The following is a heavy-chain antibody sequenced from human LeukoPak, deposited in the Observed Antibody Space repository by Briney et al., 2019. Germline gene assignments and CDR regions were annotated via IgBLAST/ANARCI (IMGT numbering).Heavy chain of an antibody. Sequence: GGSLRLSCAASGFTFSSYGMHWVRQAPGKGLEWVAVIWYDGSNKYYADSVKGRFTISRDNSKNTLYLQMNSLRAEDTAVYYCATSGYTPVRGAFDIWGQGTMVTVSS. CDR1: GFTFSSYG. CDR3: ATSGYTPVRGAFDI. CDR2: IWYDGSNK. J-gene: IGHJ3*02. D-gene: IGHD3-10*01. V-gene: IGHV3-33*01.